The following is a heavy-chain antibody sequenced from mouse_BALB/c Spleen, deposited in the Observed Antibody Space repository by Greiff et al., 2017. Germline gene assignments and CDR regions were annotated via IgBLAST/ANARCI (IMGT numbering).Heavy chain of an antibody. CDR3: TRDYGSEGYFDY. CDR1: GFTFSSYT. Sequence: EVMLVESGGGLVKPGGSLKLSCAASGFTFSSYTMSWVRQTPEKRLEWVATISSGGSYTYYPDSVKGRFTISRDNAKNTLYLQMSSLKSEDTAMYYCTRDYGSEGYFDYWGQGTTLTVSS. CDR2: ISSGGSYT. D-gene: IGHD1-1*01. V-gene: IGHV5-6-4*01. J-gene: IGHJ2*01.